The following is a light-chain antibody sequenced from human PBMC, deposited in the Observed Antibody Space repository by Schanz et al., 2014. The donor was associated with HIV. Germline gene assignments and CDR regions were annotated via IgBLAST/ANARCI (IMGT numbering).Light chain of an antibody. CDR1: SGSIASAY. Sequence: LTQPHSVSESPGKTVTISCTRSSGSIASAYVQWYQQRPGSAPTTLIYENDQRHSGVPDRFSGSIDSSSNSASLTISGLKTEDEADYYCQSYDSSNVVFGGGTKLTVL. V-gene: IGLV6-57*04. CDR2: END. CDR3: QSYDSSNVV. J-gene: IGLJ2*01.